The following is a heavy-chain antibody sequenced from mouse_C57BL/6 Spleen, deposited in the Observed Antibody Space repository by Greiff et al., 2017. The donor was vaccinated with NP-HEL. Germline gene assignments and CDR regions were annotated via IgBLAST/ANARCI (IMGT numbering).Heavy chain of an antibody. CDR3: ARGPYYFDY. J-gene: IGHJ2*01. CDR1: GYTFTSYW. V-gene: IGHV1-59*01. Sequence: QVHVKQPGAELVRPGTSVKLSCKASGYTFTSYWMHWVKQRPGQGLEWIGVIDPSDSYTNYNQKFKGKATLTVDTSSSTAYMQLSSLTSEDSAVYYCARGPYYFDYWGQGTTLTVSS. CDR2: IDPSDSYT.